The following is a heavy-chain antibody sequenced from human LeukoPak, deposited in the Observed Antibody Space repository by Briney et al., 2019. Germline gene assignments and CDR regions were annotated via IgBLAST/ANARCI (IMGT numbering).Heavy chain of an antibody. J-gene: IGHJ3*02. CDR1: GYTFTSYY. Sequence: ASVKVSCKASGYTFTSYYMHWVRPAPGQGLERMGIINPSGGSTSYAQKFQSRVTMTRDTSTSTVYMERSSLRSEDTAVYYCARGEDCYESSGLGAFDIWGQGTMVTVSS. CDR2: INPSGGST. D-gene: IGHD3-22*01. V-gene: IGHV1-46*01. CDR3: ARGEDCYESSGLGAFDI.